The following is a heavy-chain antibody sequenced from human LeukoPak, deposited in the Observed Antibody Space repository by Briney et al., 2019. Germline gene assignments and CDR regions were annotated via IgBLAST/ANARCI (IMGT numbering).Heavy chain of an antibody. V-gene: IGHV1-69*05. J-gene: IGHJ4*02. Sequence: GASVKVSCKASGGTFSSYAISWVRQAPGQGLEWMGGIIPTFGTANYAQKFQGRVTITTDESTSTAYMELSSLRSEDTAVYYCARAGYSSSWFDYWGQGTLVTVSS. CDR1: GGTFSSYA. CDR2: IIPTFGTA. D-gene: IGHD6-13*01. CDR3: ARAGYSSSWFDY.